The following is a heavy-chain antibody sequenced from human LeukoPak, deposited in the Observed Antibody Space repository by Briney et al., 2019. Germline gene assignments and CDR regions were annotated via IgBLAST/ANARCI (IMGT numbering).Heavy chain of an antibody. V-gene: IGHV3-64*02. CDR3: ARGLEGQVSDIVVVVAAGGPDYYYYYMDV. CDR1: GFTFNTYV. J-gene: IGHJ6*03. CDR2: INVNGGRT. D-gene: IGHD2-15*01. Sequence: GGSLRLSCEASGFTFNTYVMHWVRQAPGKGLEYVSGINVNGGRTYYADSVKGRFTVSRDNSKNSLYLQMNSLRAEDTAVYYCARGLEGQVSDIVVVVAAGGPDYYYYYMDVWGKGTTVTVSS.